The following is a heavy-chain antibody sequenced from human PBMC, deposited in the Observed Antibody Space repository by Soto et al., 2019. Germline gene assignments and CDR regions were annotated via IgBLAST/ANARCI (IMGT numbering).Heavy chain of an antibody. Sequence: QVVLQESGPGLVKPSQTISLTCAVSGDSISSGGYYWSWIRQRPGKGLEWIAFIYLSGTTYFNLSLKSRIIISMDTSRNQFSLSLSSVTAADSAVYYCASRHDFGDYPEGFDIWGQGTMVTVAS. CDR1: GDSISSGGYY. J-gene: IGHJ3*02. V-gene: IGHV4-31*11. CDR2: IYLSGTT. CDR3: ASRHDFGDYPEGFDI. D-gene: IGHD4-17*01.